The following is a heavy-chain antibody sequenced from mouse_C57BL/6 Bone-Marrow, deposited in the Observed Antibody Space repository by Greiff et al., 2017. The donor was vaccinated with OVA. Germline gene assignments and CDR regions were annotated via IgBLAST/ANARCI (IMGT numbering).Heavy chain of an antibody. V-gene: IGHV1-81*01. CDR2: IYPRSGNT. D-gene: IGHD1-1*01. CDR3: ARDITTVVAVYWYFDV. CDR1: GYTFTSYG. J-gene: IGHJ1*03. Sequence: VQLVESGAELARPGASVKLSCKASGYTFTSYGISWVKQRTGQGLEWIGEIYPRSGNTYYNEKFKGKATLTADKSSSTAYMELRSLTSEDSAVYFCARDITTVVAVYWYFDVWAQGPRSPSPQ.